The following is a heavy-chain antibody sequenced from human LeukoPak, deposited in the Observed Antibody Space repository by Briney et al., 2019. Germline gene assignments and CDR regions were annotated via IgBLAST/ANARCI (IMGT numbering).Heavy chain of an antibody. CDR1: GGSISSYY. CDR2: IYYSGST. V-gene: IGHV4-59*08. Sequence: SETLSLTCTVSGGSISSYYWSWIRQPPGTGLEWIGYIYYSGSTNYNPSLKSRVTISVDTSKNQFSLKLSSVTAADTAVYYCARGFDYYFDYWGQGTLVTVSS. D-gene: IGHD5-12*01. J-gene: IGHJ4*02. CDR3: ARGFDYYFDY.